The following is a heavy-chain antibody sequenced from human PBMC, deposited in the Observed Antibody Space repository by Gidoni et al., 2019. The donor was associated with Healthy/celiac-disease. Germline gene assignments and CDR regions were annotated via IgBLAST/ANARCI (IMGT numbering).Heavy chain of an antibody. V-gene: IGHV3-23*04. Sequence: EVQLVESGGGLVQPGGSMRLSCEASGFPFSSYAMSWVRQAPGKGLEWVSAISGSGGSTYSADSVKGRFTISRDNSKNTLYLQMNSLRAEDTAVYYCAKDRGSSWHLDDVWGQGTTVTVSS. D-gene: IGHD6-13*01. CDR3: AKDRGSSWHLDDV. CDR2: ISGSGGST. J-gene: IGHJ6*02. CDR1: GFPFSSYA.